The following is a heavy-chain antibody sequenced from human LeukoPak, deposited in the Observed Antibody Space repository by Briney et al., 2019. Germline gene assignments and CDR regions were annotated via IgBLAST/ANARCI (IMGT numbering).Heavy chain of an antibody. Sequence: GGSLRLSCAASGFTFSSYWMSWVRQAPGKGLEWVANIKQDGSEKYYVDSVKGRFTISRDNAKNSLYLQMNSLRAEDTAVYYCARVVWSGYFGAFDIWGQGTMVTVSS. CDR3: ARVVWSGYFGAFDI. D-gene: IGHD3-3*01. J-gene: IGHJ3*02. V-gene: IGHV3-7*01. CDR1: GFTFSSYW. CDR2: IKQDGSEK.